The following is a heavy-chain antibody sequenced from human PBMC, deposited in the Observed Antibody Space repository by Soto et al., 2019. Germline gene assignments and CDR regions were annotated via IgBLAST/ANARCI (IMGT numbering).Heavy chain of an antibody. V-gene: IGHV4-39*01. CDR1: GDSISRSKYY. Sequence: PSETLSLTCTVSGDSISRSKYYWGWIRQPPGKGLEWIGSIYYSGSTYYNPSLKSRVTISEGTSKKQFSLKLSSVTAADTAVYYCASDMVVDKFDYWGQGALVTVSS. D-gene: IGHD2-21*01. CDR3: ASDMVVDKFDY. CDR2: IYYSGST. J-gene: IGHJ4*02.